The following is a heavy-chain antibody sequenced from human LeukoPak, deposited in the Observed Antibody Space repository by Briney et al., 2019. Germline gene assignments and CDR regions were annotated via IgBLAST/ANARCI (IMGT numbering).Heavy chain of an antibody. D-gene: IGHD3-3*01. CDR1: GFTFSSYG. CDR3: AKAELGVDTFFDY. Sequence: GGSLRLSCAASGFTFSSYGMSWVRQAPGKGLEWVSLISPSDSIFYADSVQGRFTISRDNSKRTLFLQMNSLRAEDTAFYYCAKAELGVDTFFDYWGQGTLVTVSS. J-gene: IGHJ4*02. CDR2: ISPSDSI. V-gene: IGHV3-23*01.